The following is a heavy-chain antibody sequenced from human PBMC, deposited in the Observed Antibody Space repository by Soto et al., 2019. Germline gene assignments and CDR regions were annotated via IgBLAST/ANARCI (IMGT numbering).Heavy chain of an antibody. J-gene: IGHJ4*02. CDR2: IFYSGRT. CDR1: GDSITSSRFY. D-gene: IGHD2-15*01. V-gene: IGHV4-39*01. Sequence: PSETLSLTCIVSGDSITSSRFYWGWIRQPPGKGLEWIGSIFYSGRTYYTPSLKSRGTISVDTSNNQFPLKLRSVTAADTAVYYCVRHSQEVVTSDFDYWGQGTLVTVSS. CDR3: VRHSQEVVTSDFDY.